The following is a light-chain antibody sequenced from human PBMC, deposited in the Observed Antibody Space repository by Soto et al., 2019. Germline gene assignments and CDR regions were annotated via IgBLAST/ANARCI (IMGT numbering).Light chain of an antibody. Sequence: EIVMTQSPATLSVSPGERATLSCRASQSVSSNLAWYQQKPGQAPRLLIYGASTRATGIPARFSGSGSGTEFTRTISSLQSEDCAVDYCQQYNNWTRTFGQGTKVEIK. CDR3: QQYNNWTRT. CDR1: QSVSSN. J-gene: IGKJ1*01. CDR2: GAS. V-gene: IGKV3-15*01.